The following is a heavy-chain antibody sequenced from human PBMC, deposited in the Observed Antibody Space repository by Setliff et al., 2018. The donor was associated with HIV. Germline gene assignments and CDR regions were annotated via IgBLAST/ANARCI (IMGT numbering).Heavy chain of an antibody. J-gene: IGHJ1*01. D-gene: IGHD3-22*01. CDR2: ISGYNGNT. V-gene: IGHV1-18*01. CDR3: ARGGGSSYLYHSRGSEYFQY. CDR1: GYTFTSYG. Sequence: ASVKVSCKASGYTFTSYGISWVRQAPGQGLEWMGWISGYNGNTNYAQKLQGRVTMTTDTSTRTAYMELRSLTSDDTAVYFCARGGGSSYLYHSRGSEYFQYWGQGALVTVSS.